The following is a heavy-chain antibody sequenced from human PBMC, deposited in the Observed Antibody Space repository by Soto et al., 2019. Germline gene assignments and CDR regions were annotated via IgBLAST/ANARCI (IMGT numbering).Heavy chain of an antibody. CDR2: IYYSGST. V-gene: IGHV4-39*01. CDR1: GGSISSSSYY. Sequence: QLLESGPGLVKPSETLSLTCTVSGGSISSSSYYWGWIRQPPGKGLEWIGSIYYSGSTYYNPSLKSRVTRSVDTSKNQFSLKLSSVPAADTAVYYCARLRDYYDSSGYYPTVDDYWGQGTLVTVSS. D-gene: IGHD3-22*01. CDR3: ARLRDYYDSSGYYPTVDDY. J-gene: IGHJ4*02.